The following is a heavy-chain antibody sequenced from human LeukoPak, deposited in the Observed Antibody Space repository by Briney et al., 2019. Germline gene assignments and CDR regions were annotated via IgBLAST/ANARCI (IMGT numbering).Heavy chain of an antibody. Sequence: PSETLSLTCTVSVGSISSYNWNWIRQPPGKGLEWIGYIYYRGSTNYNPSLKSRVTISVDTSKNQFSLKLSSATATDTAMYYCARGDDYKSTLFDYWGQGTLVTVSS. CDR1: VGSISSYN. J-gene: IGHJ4*02. CDR3: ARGDDYKSTLFDY. CDR2: IYYRGST. V-gene: IGHV4-59*01. D-gene: IGHD5-12*01.